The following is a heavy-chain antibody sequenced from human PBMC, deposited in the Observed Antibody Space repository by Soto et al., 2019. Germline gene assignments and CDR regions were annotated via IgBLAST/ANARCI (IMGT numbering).Heavy chain of an antibody. CDR2: IGGAGDT. Sequence: GGSLSLSCAASGFTFSSFDMHWVRQATGKGLEWVSGIGGAGDTYYPGSVKGRFTISRENAKNSLYLQMNSLRAGDTAVYYCVTGRPTHWYSWGQGTLVTVSS. CDR3: VTGRPTHWYS. J-gene: IGHJ5*02. CDR1: GFTFSSFD. D-gene: IGHD1-20*01. V-gene: IGHV3-13*01.